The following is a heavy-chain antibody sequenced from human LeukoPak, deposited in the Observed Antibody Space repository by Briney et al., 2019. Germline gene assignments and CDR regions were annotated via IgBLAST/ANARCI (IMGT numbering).Heavy chain of an antibody. CDR2: ISGSGGST. CDR1: GFTFSSYA. Sequence: GGSLRLSCAASGFTFSSYAMSWVRQAPGKGLEWVSAISGSGGSTYYADSVKGRFTISRDNSKNTLYLQMNSLRAEDTAVYYCARYQRLLLWYYYGMDVWGKGTTVTVSS. D-gene: IGHD2-2*01. CDR3: ARYQRLLLWYYYGMDV. J-gene: IGHJ6*04. V-gene: IGHV3-23*01.